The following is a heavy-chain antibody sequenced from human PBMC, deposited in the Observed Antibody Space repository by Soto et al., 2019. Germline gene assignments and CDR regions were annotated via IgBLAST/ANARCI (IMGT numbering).Heavy chain of an antibody. Sequence: QVQLVQSGAEVKKPGSSVKVSCKASGGTFSSYTISWVRQAPGQGLEWMGRIIPILGIANYEQKFQGRVTITADQSTSTAYMELSSLRSEDTAVYYCARDRGMATIDNYYYYGMDVWGQGTTVTVSS. J-gene: IGHJ6*02. CDR2: IIPILGIA. CDR1: GGTFSSYT. V-gene: IGHV1-69*08. CDR3: ARDRGMATIDNYYYYGMDV. D-gene: IGHD5-12*01.